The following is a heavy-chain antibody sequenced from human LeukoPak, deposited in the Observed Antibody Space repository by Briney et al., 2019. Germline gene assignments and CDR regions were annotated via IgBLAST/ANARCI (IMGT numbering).Heavy chain of an antibody. CDR1: GVSISSYY. D-gene: IGHD5-18*01. V-gene: IGHV4-59*01. Sequence: SETLSLTCTVSGVSISSYYWSWIRQPPGKGLEWIGYIYYSGSTNYNPSLKSRVTISVDTSKNQFSLKLSSVTAADTAVYYCARDGEYSYGQGAFDIWGQGTMVTVSS. CDR2: IYYSGST. J-gene: IGHJ3*02. CDR3: ARDGEYSYGQGAFDI.